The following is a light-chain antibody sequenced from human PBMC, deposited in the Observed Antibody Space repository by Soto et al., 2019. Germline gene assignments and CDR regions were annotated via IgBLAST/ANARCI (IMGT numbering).Light chain of an antibody. CDR2: RNN. CDR1: SSNIGSNY. V-gene: IGLV1-47*01. CDR3: AAWDDSLRVVV. Sequence: QSVLSQPPSASGTPGQRVTIFCSGSSSNIGSNYVYWYQQLPGTAPKLLIYRNNQRPSGGPDRFSGSKSGTSASLDISGLRSEDEADYYCAAWDDSLRVVVFGGGTKLTVL. J-gene: IGLJ2*01.